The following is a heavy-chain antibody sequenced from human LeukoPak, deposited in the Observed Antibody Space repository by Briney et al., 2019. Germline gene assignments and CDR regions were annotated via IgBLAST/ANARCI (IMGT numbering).Heavy chain of an antibody. Sequence: GGSLRLSCAASGFTFSSYAMSWVRQAPGKGLEWVSAISGSSGSTYYADSVKGRFTISRDNSKDTLYLQMNSLRAEDTAVYYCAKLRVWSGYYTLFDYWGQGTLVTVSS. D-gene: IGHD3-3*01. CDR1: GFTFSSYA. CDR2: ISGSSGST. J-gene: IGHJ4*02. CDR3: AKLRVWSGYYTLFDY. V-gene: IGHV3-23*01.